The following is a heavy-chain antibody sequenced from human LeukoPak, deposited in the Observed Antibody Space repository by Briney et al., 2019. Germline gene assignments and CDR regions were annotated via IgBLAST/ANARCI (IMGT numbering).Heavy chain of an antibody. J-gene: IGHJ4*02. CDR2: INRDGSQK. CDR3: AKATIQQWLVKVDSFDS. Sequence: GGSLRLSCAPSGFTFSSYWMTWVRQAPGKGLEWVGTINRDGSQKYYLDSVKGRFTVSRDNAKNSLYLQMNSLRAEDTAIYYCAKATIQQWLVKVDSFDSWGQGILVTVSS. CDR1: GFTFSSYW. V-gene: IGHV3-7*03. D-gene: IGHD6-19*01.